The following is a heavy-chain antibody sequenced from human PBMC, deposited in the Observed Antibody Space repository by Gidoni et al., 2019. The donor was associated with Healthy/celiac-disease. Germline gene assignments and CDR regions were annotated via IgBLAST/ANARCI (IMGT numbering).Heavy chain of an antibody. CDR3: ARDPPPLVGARGGGLLEYYGMDV. Sequence: QVQLVQSGAEVKKPGSSVNVSCKASGGTFSSYALSWLRQAPGQGLEWMGGIIPIFGTANYAQKFQGRVTITADESTSTAYMELSSLRSEDTAVYYCARDPPPLVGARGGGLLEYYGMDVWGQGTTVTVSS. CDR2: IIPIFGTA. J-gene: IGHJ6*02. D-gene: IGHD1-26*01. V-gene: IGHV1-69*01. CDR1: GGTFSSYA.